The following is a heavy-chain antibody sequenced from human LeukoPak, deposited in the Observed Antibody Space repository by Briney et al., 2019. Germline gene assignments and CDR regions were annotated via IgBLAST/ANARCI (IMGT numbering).Heavy chain of an antibody. Sequence: SETLSLTCTVSGGSISSYYWSWIRQPAGKGLEWIGRIYTSGSTNYNPSLKSRVTISVDTSKNQFSLKLSSVTAADTAVYYCARGRYSGSYYYYYGMDVWGQGTTVTVSS. V-gene: IGHV4-4*07. CDR3: ARGRYSGSYYYYYGMDV. CDR2: IYTSGST. CDR1: GGSISSYY. J-gene: IGHJ6*02. D-gene: IGHD1-26*01.